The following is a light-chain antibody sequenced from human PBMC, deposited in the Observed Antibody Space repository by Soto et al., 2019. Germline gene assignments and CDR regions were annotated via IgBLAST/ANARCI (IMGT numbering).Light chain of an antibody. CDR1: QTVSNN. Sequence: EVVMTQSPATLSVSPGEKATLSCRAIQTVSNNLAWYQQKPNQAPRLLIFDAFTRATGIPARFRGSGSGTEFTLTISSLQSEDSAVYFCQQYNNWPRFTFGPGTKVDIK. V-gene: IGKV3-15*01. J-gene: IGKJ3*01. CDR2: DAF. CDR3: QQYNNWPRFT.